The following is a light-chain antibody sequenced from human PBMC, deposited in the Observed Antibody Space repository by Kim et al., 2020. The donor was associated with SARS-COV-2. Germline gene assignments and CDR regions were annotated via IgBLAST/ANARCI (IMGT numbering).Light chain of an antibody. J-gene: IGLJ2*01. V-gene: IGLV1-47*01. CDR3: SSWDDSQSGVL. Sequence: QSVLTQPPSASGTPGQRVTISCSGSRSNIGSNYAYWHQHRPGTAPKLLIYKNDQRPSGVPDRFSGSKSGTSASLAISGLRSEDEADYYCSSWDDSQSGVLIGGGTQLTVL. CDR1: RSNIGSNY. CDR2: KND.